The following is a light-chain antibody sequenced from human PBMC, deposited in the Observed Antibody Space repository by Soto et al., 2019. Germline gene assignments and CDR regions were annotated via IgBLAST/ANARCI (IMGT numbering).Light chain of an antibody. CDR3: QDRSNGIA. V-gene: IGKV3-11*01. J-gene: IGKJ5*01. Sequence: SGAASQSVSSSYLAWYQQTPGQAPRLLIYDASNRATGIPARFSGSGSGTDFTLTISSLEPEDFPVYYCQDRSNGIACGQGTRLEIK. CDR2: DAS. CDR1: QSVSSSY.